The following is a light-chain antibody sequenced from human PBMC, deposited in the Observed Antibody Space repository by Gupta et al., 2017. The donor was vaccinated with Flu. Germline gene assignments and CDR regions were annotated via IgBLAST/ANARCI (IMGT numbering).Light chain of an antibody. CDR2: EVS. V-gene: IGLV2-14*01. CDR1: SSDVVRNNY. J-gene: IGLJ1*01. CDR3: GSYTSSSIYV. Sequence: QSALTQPDSVSGSPEQSLTISCTGNSSDVVRNNYVAWFQQHPGKSPKLMIYEVSKRPAGVSSRFSGSKSGNTASLTISGLQDEDDADYYCGSYTSSSIYVFGTGTNVTDL.